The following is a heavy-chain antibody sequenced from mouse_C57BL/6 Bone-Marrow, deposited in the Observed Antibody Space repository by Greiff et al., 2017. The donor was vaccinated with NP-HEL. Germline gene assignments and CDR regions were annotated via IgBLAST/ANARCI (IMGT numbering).Heavy chain of an antibody. CDR2: ISYDGSN. CDR3: ALSIPGY. CDR1: GYSITSGYY. D-gene: IGHD2-3*01. V-gene: IGHV3-6*01. J-gene: IGHJ2*01. Sequence: EVHLVESGPGLVKPSQSLSLTCSVPGYSITSGYYWNWIRQFPGNKLEWMGYISYDGSNNYNPSLKNRISITRDTSKNQFFLKLNSVTTEDTATYYCALSIPGYWGQGTTLTGSS.